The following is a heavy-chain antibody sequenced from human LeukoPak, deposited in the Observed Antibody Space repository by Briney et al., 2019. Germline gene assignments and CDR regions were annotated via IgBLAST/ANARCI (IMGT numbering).Heavy chain of an antibody. CDR3: AREPTVGTPPA. J-gene: IGHJ4*02. CDR2: ISSGGST. Sequence: PGGSLRLSCAASGFTVSSDYMGWVRQAPEKGLEWVSLISSGGSTYYADSLKGRFTISRDNAKNSLYLHMNSLRAEDTAVYFCAREPTVGTPPAWGQGTLVTVSS. CDR1: GFTVSSDY. D-gene: IGHD4-23*01. V-gene: IGHV3-66*01.